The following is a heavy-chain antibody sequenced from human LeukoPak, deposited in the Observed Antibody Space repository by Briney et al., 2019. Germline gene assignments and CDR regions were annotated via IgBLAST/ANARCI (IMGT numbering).Heavy chain of an antibody. Sequence: ASVKVSCKASGYTFSSNYMHWVRQAPGQGLEWMGIINPSGGSTNYAQKFQGRVTMTRDTSTSTVYMELSSLRSEDTAVYYCARDSGVGATGAIGYWGQGTLVTVSS. CDR2: INPSGGST. J-gene: IGHJ4*02. D-gene: IGHD1-26*01. CDR1: GYTFSSNY. V-gene: IGHV1-46*01. CDR3: ARDSGVGATGAIGY.